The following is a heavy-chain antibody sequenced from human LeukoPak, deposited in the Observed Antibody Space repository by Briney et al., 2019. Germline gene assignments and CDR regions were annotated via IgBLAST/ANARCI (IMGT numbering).Heavy chain of an antibody. Sequence: PGGSLRLSCAASGFTFSSYSMNWVRQAPGKGLEWVSSISSSSSYIYYADSVKGRFTISRDNAKNSLYLQMNSLRAEDTAVYYCARDVYPGDYASFYDYWGQGTLVTVSS. CDR2: ISSSSSYI. CDR1: GFTFSSYS. CDR3: ARDVYPGDYASFYDY. J-gene: IGHJ4*02. V-gene: IGHV3-21*01. D-gene: IGHD4-17*01.